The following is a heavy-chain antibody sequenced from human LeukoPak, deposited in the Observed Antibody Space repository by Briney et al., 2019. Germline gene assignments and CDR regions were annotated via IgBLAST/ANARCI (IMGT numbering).Heavy chain of an antibody. Sequence: ASVKVSCKASGYTFTSYYMHWVRQAPGQGLEWMGLINPSGGSTSYAQKFQGRVTMTRDTSTSTVYMELSSLRSEDTAVYYCARDRLAYCGGDCYPDYWGQGTLVTVSS. CDR3: ARDRLAYCGGDCYPDY. V-gene: IGHV1-46*01. J-gene: IGHJ4*02. CDR1: GYTFTSYY. CDR2: INPSGGST. D-gene: IGHD2-21*02.